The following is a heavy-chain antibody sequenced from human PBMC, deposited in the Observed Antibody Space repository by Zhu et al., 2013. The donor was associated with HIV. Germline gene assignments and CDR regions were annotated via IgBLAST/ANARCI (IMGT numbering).Heavy chain of an antibody. CDR2: MNPNSGNT. CDR3: AREGVERLSAVIDV. D-gene: IGHD3-10*01. Sequence: QVQLVQSGAEVKKPGASVKVSCKASGYTFTGYYMHWVRQAPGQGLEWMGWMNPNSGNTGYAQKFQGRVTMTRNTSISTAYMDLSSLRSEDTAVYYCAREGVERLSAVIDVWGLGTLVTVSS. J-gene: IGHJ5*02. CDR1: GYTFTGYY. V-gene: IGHV1-8*02.